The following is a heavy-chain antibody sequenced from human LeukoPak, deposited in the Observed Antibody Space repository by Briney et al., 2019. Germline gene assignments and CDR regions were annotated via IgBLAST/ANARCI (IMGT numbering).Heavy chain of an antibody. Sequence: WGSLRLSCEASGFTFLNYAMSWVRQAPGKGLQWVSGISGRDDTTYYTDSPEGSTYYTNSAEGRFTISRDNSKNTVYLQIDSLGVEDTAVYYCAKCMSATGVCLNFDSWGQGILVTVSS. CDR1: GFTFLNYA. V-gene: IGHV3-23*01. D-gene: IGHD2-21*02. J-gene: IGHJ4*02. CDR2: ISGRDDTTYYTDSPEGST. CDR3: AKCMSATGVCLNFDS.